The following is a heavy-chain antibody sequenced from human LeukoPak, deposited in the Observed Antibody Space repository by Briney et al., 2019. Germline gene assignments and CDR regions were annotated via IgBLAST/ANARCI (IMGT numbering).Heavy chain of an antibody. V-gene: IGHV4-34*01. D-gene: IGHD3-22*01. Sequence: SETLSLTCAVYGGSFSGYYWSWIRQPPGKGLEWIGEINHSGSTNYNPSLKSRVTISVDTSKNQFSLKLSSVTAADTAVYYCARGSDSSGYYYSRDYYMDVWGKGTTVTVSS. CDR1: GGSFSGYY. CDR2: INHSGST. CDR3: ARGSDSSGYYYSRDYYMDV. J-gene: IGHJ6*03.